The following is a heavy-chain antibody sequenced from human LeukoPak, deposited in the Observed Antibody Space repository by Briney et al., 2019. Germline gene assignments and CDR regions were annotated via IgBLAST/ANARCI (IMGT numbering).Heavy chain of an antibody. CDR1: GGSISSSGYC. CDR2: IDYSGNT. CDR3: ARLFLGYCSSTSCSPGFGY. J-gene: IGHJ4*02. V-gene: IGHV4-39*01. Sequence: PSETLSLTCTVSGGSISSSGYCWGWIRQPPGKGLEWIGSIDYSGNTNYNPSLKSRVTIAVDMSKNQFSLKLSSVTAADTAVYYCARLFLGYCSSTSCSPGFGYWGQGTLVTVSS. D-gene: IGHD2-2*01.